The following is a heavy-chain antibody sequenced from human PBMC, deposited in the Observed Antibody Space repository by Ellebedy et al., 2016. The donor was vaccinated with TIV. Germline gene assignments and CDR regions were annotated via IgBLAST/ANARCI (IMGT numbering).Heavy chain of an antibody. Sequence: GESLKISCAASGFTFSSYSMNWVRQAPGKGLEWVSYISSSSSTIYYADSVKGRFTISRDNAQNSLHLQMNSLRVEDTAVYYCARDHQGHDYWGQGSLVTVSS. CDR2: ISSSSSTI. J-gene: IGHJ4*02. V-gene: IGHV3-48*04. CDR3: ARDHQGHDY. CDR1: GFTFSSYS.